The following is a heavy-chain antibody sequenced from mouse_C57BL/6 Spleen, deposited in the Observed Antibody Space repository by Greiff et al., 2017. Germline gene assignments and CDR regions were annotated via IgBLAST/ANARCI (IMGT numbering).Heavy chain of an antibody. Sequence: VQLKQSGPELVKPGASVKISCKASGYSFTGYYMNWVKQSPEKSLEWIGEINPSNGGTTYNQKFKAKATLTVDKSSSTAYMQLTSLTSEDSAVYYCARGGNYGDYWGQGTTLTVSS. CDR1: GYSFTGYY. V-gene: IGHV1-42*01. D-gene: IGHD2-1*01. CDR3: ARGGNYGDY. J-gene: IGHJ2*01. CDR2: INPSNGGT.